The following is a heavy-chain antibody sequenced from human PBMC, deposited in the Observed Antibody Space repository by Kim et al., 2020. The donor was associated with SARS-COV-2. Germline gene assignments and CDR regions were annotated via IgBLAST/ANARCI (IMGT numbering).Heavy chain of an antibody. CDR3: ARVRLYSGYDFWEKEDAFDI. Sequence: SETLSLTCTVSGGSISSYYWSWIRQPPGKGLEWIGYIYYSGSTTYNPSLKSRVTISVDTSKNQFSLKLSSVTAADTAVYYCARVRLYSGYDFWEKEDAFDIWGQGTMVTVSS. D-gene: IGHD5-12*01. CDR1: GGSISSYY. J-gene: IGHJ3*02. V-gene: IGHV4-59*13. CDR2: IYYSGST.